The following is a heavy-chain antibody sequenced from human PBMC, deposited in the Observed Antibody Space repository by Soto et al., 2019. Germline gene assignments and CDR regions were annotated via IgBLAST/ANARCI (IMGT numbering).Heavy chain of an antibody. Sequence: SETLSLTCTVSGDSIRSSYWSWIRQPPGKGLEWIGYIFYSENTNYSPSLKSRVTISVDTSKNQLSLKLSSVTAADTAVYYCARVNYYGSWSYQKGEYYDRMAVWGRGTTVTLSS. D-gene: IGHD3-10*01. CDR3: ARVNYYGSWSYQKGEYYDRMAV. J-gene: IGHJ6*02. V-gene: IGHV4-59*01. CDR2: IFYSENT. CDR1: GDSIRSSY.